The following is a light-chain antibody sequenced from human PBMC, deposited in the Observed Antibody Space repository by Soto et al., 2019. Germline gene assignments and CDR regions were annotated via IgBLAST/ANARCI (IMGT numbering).Light chain of an antibody. CDR1: QGVTPAY. CDR2: GAS. CDR3: QQYGGLPLFT. V-gene: IGKV3-20*01. Sequence: EIVLTQSPGTLSLSPGEGATLSCRASQGVTPAYLAWYQHKPGQAPRLLIYGASNRATGIPDRFSGSGSGTDFTLTISRLEPEDFAVYCCQQYGGLPLFTFGPGTRVDCK. J-gene: IGKJ3*01.